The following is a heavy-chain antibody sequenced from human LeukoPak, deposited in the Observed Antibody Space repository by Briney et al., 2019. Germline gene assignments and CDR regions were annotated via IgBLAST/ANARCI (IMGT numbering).Heavy chain of an antibody. V-gene: IGHV3-11*04. CDR3: ARRGYHDSSGYDY. Sequence: GGSLRLSCAASGFTFSDYYMSWIRQAPGKGLEWVSYISSSGGTIYYADSVKGRFTISRDNAKNSVFLQMNNLRVEDTAIYYCARRGYHDSSGYDYWGQGTPVTVSS. CDR1: GFTFSDYY. D-gene: IGHD3-22*01. J-gene: IGHJ4*02. CDR2: ISSSGGTI.